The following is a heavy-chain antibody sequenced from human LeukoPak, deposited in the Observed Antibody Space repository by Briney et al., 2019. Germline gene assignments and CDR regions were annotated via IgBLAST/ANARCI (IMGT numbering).Heavy chain of an antibody. V-gene: IGHV3-23*01. Sequence: GGSLRLSCAASGFTFSSYWMSWVRQAPGKGLEWVSAISGSGGSTNYADSVKGRFTISRDNSKNTLYLQMNSLRAEDTAVYYCAKDHDSSGYYYYGNRNGFDYWGQGTLVTVSS. CDR1: GFTFSSYW. CDR3: AKDHDSSGYYYYGNRNGFDY. J-gene: IGHJ4*02. D-gene: IGHD3-22*01. CDR2: ISGSGGST.